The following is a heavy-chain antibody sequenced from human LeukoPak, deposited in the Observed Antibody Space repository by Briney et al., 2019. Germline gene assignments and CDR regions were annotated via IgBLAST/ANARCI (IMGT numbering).Heavy chain of an antibody. CDR2: IYSGGNT. CDR3: ARGYFDY. J-gene: IGHJ4*02. CDR1: GFTVSSNY. Sequence: PGGSLRLSCAASGFTVSSNYMSWVRQAPGKGLEWVSVIYSGGNTYYADSVKGRFTISRDNSKNTLFPQMNSLRAKDTAVYYCARGYFDYWGQGTLVTVSS. V-gene: IGHV3-53*01.